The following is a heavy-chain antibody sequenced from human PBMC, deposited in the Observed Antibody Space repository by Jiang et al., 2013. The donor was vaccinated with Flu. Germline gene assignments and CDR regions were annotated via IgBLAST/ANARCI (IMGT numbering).Heavy chain of an antibody. CDR3: ARVHDYGDYYFDY. CDR2: INTNTGNP. D-gene: IGHD4-17*01. Sequence: YTFTSYAMNWVRQAPGQGLEWMGWINTNTGNPTYAQGFTGRFVFSLDTSVSTAYLQISSLKAEDTAVYYCARVHDYGDYYFDYWGQGTLVTVSS. J-gene: IGHJ4*02. CDR1: YTFTSYA. V-gene: IGHV7-4-1*02.